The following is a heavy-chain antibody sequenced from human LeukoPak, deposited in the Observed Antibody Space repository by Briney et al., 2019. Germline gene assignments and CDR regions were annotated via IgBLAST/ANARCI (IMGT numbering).Heavy chain of an antibody. CDR1: VGSISSYY. CDR2: IYYSGST. D-gene: IGHD5-24*01. Sequence: SETLSLTCTVSVGSISSYYWSWIRQPPGKGLEWIGYIYYSGSTNYNPSLKSRVTISVDTSKNQFSLKLSSVTAADTAVYYCAREEDGYNLPLHYWDQGTLVTVSS. J-gene: IGHJ4*02. V-gene: IGHV4-59*01. CDR3: AREEDGYNLPLHY.